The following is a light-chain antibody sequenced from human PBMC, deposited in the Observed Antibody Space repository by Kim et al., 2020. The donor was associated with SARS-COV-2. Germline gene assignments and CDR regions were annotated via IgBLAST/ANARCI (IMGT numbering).Light chain of an antibody. CDR3: QQYNNWPLT. CDR1: QGVSSN. CDR2: GAS. Sequence: SVSPGERATLSCRASQGVSSNLAWYQQKPGQAPRLLIYGASARATGIPARFSGSGSGTEFTLTISSLQSEDFAVYYCQQYNNWPLTFGQGTKLEI. V-gene: IGKV3-15*01. J-gene: IGKJ2*01.